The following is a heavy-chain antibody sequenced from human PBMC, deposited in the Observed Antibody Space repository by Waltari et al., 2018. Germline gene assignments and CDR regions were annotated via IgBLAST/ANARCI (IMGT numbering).Heavy chain of an antibody. CDR2: IYPGDSDT. J-gene: IGHJ3*02. D-gene: IGHD2-21*02. CDR3: ARGRIVVVTGRPDAFDI. V-gene: IGHV5-51*01. Sequence: EVQLVQSGAEVKTPGESLKISCKVSGYRFPSYWIGWVRQIPGKGLEWMGIIYPGDSDTRYSPSFQGQVTISADKSISTAYLQWSSLKASDTAMYYCARGRIVVVTGRPDAFDIWGQGTMVTVSS. CDR1: GYRFPSYW.